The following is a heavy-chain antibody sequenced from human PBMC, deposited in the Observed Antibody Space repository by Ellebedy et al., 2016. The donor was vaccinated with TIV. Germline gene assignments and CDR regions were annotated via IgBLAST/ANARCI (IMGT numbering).Heavy chain of an antibody. CDR3: ARDSSGYLFRELYYFDY. CDR1: GFTFSSYA. D-gene: IGHD6-19*01. V-gene: IGHV3-23*01. CDR2: ISGSGGST. Sequence: GESLKISCAASGFTFSSYAMSWVRQAPGKGLEWVSAISGSGGSTYYADSVKGRFTISRDNSKNSLYLQMNSLRAEDTAVYYCARDSSGYLFRELYYFDYWGQGTLVTVSS. J-gene: IGHJ4*02.